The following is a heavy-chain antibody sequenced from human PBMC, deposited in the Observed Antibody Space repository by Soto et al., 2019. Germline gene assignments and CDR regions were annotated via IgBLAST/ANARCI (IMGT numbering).Heavy chain of an antibody. D-gene: IGHD3-10*01. CDR1: GFTFSSYA. CDR3: ARRGSGSYYTFFDY. V-gene: IGHV3-33*08. CDR2: IWYDGSNK. Sequence: VQLLESGGGLVQPGGSLRLSCAASGFTFSSYAMSWVRQAPGKGLEWVAVIWYDGSNKYYADSVKGRFTISRDNSKNTLYLQMNSLRAEDTAVYYCARRGSGSYYTFFDYWGQGTLVTVSS. J-gene: IGHJ4*02.